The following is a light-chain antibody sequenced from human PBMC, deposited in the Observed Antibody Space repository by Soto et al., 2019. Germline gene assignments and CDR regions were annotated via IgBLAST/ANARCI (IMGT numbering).Light chain of an antibody. CDR2: GAS. V-gene: IGKV3-20*01. CDR1: QGVSSRW. CDR3: QQYGSSPNT. J-gene: IGKJ2*01. Sequence: EIVLTQSPGTLSLSPGEGATLSCRASQGVSSRWLVWYQQKPGQAPRLLIYGASSRATGIPDRFSGSGSGTDFTLTISRLEPEDFAVYYCQQYGSSPNTFGQATRVEMK.